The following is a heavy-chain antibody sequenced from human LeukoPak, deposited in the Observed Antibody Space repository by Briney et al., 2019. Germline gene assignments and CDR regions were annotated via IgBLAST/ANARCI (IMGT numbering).Heavy chain of an antibody. CDR1: GFTFSSYV. J-gene: IGHJ4*02. Sequence: GGSLRLSCAASGFTFSSYVMSWVRQAPGKGLEWVSVIYSGGSTYYADSVKGRFTISRDNSKNTLYLQMNSLRAEDTAVYYCARGQWLTYFDYWGQGTLVTVSS. CDR3: ARGQWLTYFDY. CDR2: IYSGGST. D-gene: IGHD6-19*01. V-gene: IGHV3-53*01.